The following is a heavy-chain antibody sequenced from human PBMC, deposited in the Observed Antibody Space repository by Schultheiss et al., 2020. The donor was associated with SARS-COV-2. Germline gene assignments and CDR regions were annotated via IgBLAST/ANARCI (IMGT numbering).Heavy chain of an antibody. Sequence: SCAASGFTFSNAWMSWVRQAPGKGLEWVGYIYYSGSTYYNPSLKSRVTISVDTSKNQFSLKLSSVTAADTAVYYCARAKDAFDIWGQGTMVTVSS. CDR1: GFTFSNAW. CDR3: ARAKDAFDI. CDR2: IYYSGST. J-gene: IGHJ3*02. V-gene: IGHV4-59*12.